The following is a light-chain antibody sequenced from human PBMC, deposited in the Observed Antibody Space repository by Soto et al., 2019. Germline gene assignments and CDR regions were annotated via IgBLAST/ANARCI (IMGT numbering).Light chain of an antibody. CDR1: QDIGNL. CDR2: FGS. CDR3: QQADSFPLT. J-gene: IGKJ4*01. Sequence: DIQMTQSPSSVSASVGDRVTLTCRASQDIGNLLAWYQQKPGKAPKLLIYFGSNLQTGVPSRFSGSGSGTDFPLTISRLQPEDLAPYYCQQADSFPLTFGRGTRVEIK. V-gene: IGKV1-12*01.